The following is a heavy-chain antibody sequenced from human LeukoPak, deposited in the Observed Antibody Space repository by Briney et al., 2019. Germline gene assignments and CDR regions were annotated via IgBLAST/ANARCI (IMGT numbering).Heavy chain of an antibody. CDR3: AQDLAWGAFDH. Sequence: PGGTLRLSCAASGFTFSSYGMNWVRQAPGKGLEWVSGISPSGGGTYYADSVKGRFTISRDDSKNTLSLQMNSLRVEDTAVYYCAQDLAWGAFDHWGQGTLVTDSS. D-gene: IGHD7-27*01. J-gene: IGHJ4*02. CDR2: ISPSGGGT. V-gene: IGHV3-23*01. CDR1: GFTFSSYG.